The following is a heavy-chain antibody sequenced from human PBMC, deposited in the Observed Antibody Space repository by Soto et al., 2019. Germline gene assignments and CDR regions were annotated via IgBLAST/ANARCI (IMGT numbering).Heavy chain of an antibody. Sequence: EVQVLESGGGSVQPGGSLRLSCAASGFTFSNFAMSWVLHAPGKGLEWVSEITGSTGTTYYADSVKGRFIISRDNSKNTVHLQMNSLRAEDTAVYYCAKDTSSSPYSMAVWGKGTTVTVSS. D-gene: IGHD2-2*01. J-gene: IGHJ6*03. CDR2: ITGSTGTT. CDR1: GFTFSNFA. V-gene: IGHV3-23*01. CDR3: AKDTSSSPYSMAV.